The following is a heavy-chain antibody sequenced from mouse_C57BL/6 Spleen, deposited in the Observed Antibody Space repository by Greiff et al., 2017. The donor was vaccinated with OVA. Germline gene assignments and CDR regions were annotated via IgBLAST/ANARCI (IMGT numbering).Heavy chain of an antibody. CDR1: GYTFTSYW. Sequence: QVQLKQPGAELVKPGASVKLSCKASGYTFTSYWMQWVKQRPGQGLEWIGEIDPSDSYTNYNQKFKGKATVTVDTSSSTAYMQLSSLTSEDSAVYYWARKGIYYGNSGPYFDVWGTGTTVTVSS. V-gene: IGHV1-50*01. CDR3: ARKGIYYGNSGPYFDV. CDR2: IDPSDSYT. J-gene: IGHJ1*03. D-gene: IGHD2-1*01.